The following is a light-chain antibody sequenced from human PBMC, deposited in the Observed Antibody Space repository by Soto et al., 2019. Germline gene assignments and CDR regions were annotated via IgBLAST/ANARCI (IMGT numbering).Light chain of an antibody. V-gene: IGKV3D-15*01. J-gene: IGKJ4*01. CDR3: QQYSVWPLT. CDR2: GAS. CDR1: QSVRTY. Sequence: MTQSPAALSVSPAPRASLSGRASQSVRTYLAWYQQKPGQPPRLLIFGASTRATGIPARFSGSGSEAEFALTISTLQSEDFAVYYCQQYSVWPLTFGGGTKVDIK.